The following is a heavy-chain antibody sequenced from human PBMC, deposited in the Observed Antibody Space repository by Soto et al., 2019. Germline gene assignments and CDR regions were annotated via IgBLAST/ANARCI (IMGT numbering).Heavy chain of an antibody. J-gene: IGHJ4*02. CDR1: GFTFRNYG. V-gene: IGHV3-15*01. D-gene: IGHD3-9*01. Sequence: PGGSLRLSCAASGFTFRNYGMNWVRQAPGKGLEWVGRIKSKTDGGTTDYAAPVKGRFTISRDDSKNTLYLQMNSLKTEDTAVYYCTTDPSPLTYYDILTGYSLLDYWGQGTLVTVSS. CDR2: IKSKTDGGTT. CDR3: TTDPSPLTYYDILTGYSLLDY.